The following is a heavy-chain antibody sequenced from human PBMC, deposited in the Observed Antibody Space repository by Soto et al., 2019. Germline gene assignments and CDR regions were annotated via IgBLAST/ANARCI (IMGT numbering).Heavy chain of an antibody. CDR1: GYSFGTYW. CDR2: INPGDSGT. V-gene: IGHV5-51*01. J-gene: IGHJ4*02. CDR3: ARRGDYGDYGGY. Sequence: PGESLKISCKGSGYSFGTYWIGWLRQMSGKGLEWMWVINPGDSGTRYSTSFQGQVTISVDKSISTAYLHWNTLKASDTAMYYCARRGDYGDYGGYWGQGTLVTVS. D-gene: IGHD4-17*01.